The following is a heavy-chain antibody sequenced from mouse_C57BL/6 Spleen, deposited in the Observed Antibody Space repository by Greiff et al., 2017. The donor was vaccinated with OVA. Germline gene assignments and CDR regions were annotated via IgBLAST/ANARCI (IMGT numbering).Heavy chain of an antibody. CDR3: ARQPPLFRPVVATDYFDY. J-gene: IGHJ2*01. V-gene: IGHV1-19*01. CDR2: INPYNGGT. Sequence: EVQVVESGPVLVKPGASVKMSCKASGYTFTDYYMNWVKQSHGKSLEWIGVINPYNGGTSYNQKFKGKATLTVDKSSSTAYMELNSLTSEDSAVYYCARQPPLFRPVVATDYFDYWGQGTTLTVSS. D-gene: IGHD1-1*01. CDR1: GYTFTDYY.